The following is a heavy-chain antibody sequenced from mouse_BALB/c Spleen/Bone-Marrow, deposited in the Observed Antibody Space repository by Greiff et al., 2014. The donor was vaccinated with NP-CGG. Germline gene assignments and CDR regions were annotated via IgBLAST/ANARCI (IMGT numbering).Heavy chain of an antibody. J-gene: IGHJ2*01. CDR3: ARFYYFLDY. V-gene: IGHV2-6-7*01. D-gene: IGHD1-1*01. CDR2: IWGNGST. CDR1: GFSLTGYG. Sequence: VQVVESGPGLVAPSQSLSITCTVPGFSLTGYGVSWVRQPPGKGLEWLGMIWGNGSTDYNSALKSRLNISKDNSKSQVFLKMSSLQTDDTARYYCARFYYFLDYWGQGTTLTVSS.